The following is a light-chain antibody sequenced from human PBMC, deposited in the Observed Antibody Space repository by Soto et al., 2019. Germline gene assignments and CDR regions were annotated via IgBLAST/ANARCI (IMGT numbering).Light chain of an antibody. V-gene: IGKV3-20*01. J-gene: IGKJ2*01. Sequence: EIVLTQSPGTLSLSPGERATLSCRASQCITSNYLAWYQQKPGQAPRLLVYAVSGRPNGIPDRFSGSGSGTDFTLTISSLEPEDFALYYCQQYGRSPYTFGQGTQLEIK. CDR1: QCITSNY. CDR3: QQYGRSPYT. CDR2: AVS.